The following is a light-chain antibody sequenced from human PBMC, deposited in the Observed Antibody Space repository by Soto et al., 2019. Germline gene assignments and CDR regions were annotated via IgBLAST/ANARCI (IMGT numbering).Light chain of an antibody. J-gene: IGKJ4*01. CDR2: GAS. V-gene: IGKV3-20*01. CDR1: QSVGSNS. Sequence: EFVLTQSPGTLSLSPGERATLSCRASQSVGSNSLAWYQQKPDQAPRILIYGASTRAAGIPDRFSGSGSGTDFTLTISRLEPEDFAVYYCQQYGSSPPLTFGGGTKVEIK. CDR3: QQYGSSPPLT.